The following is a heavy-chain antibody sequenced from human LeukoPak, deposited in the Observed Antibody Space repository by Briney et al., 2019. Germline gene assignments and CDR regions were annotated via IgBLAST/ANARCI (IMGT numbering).Heavy chain of an antibody. CDR1: GYTFTGYY. CDR3: ARRYDFWSGYNTNDDAFDI. J-gene: IGHJ3*02. Sequence: ASVKVSCKASGYTFTGYYMHWVRQAPGQGLEWMGRINPNSGGTNYAQKFQGRVTMTRDTSISTAYMELSRLRSDDTAVYYCARRYDFWSGYNTNDDAFDIWGQGTMVTVSS. D-gene: IGHD3-3*01. CDR2: INPNSGGT. V-gene: IGHV1-2*06.